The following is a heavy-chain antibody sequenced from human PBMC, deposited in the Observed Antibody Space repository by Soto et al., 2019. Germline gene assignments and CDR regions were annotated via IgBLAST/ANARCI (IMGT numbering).Heavy chain of an antibody. D-gene: IGHD6-19*01. CDR2: TRSSGGA. Sequence: QVQLQESGPGLVKPSGTPSLTCAVYSGSVLSSHWWNWVRLPPGKRLEWLGETRSSGGANYDPSLMCRGTITVARSRNHIFVELSSVNAPDTALDYCARHLLLAGTPGFEHSGLGALVTVSS. CDR1: SGSVLSSHW. V-gene: IGHV4-4*02. CDR3: ARHLLLAGTPGFEH. J-gene: IGHJ4*02.